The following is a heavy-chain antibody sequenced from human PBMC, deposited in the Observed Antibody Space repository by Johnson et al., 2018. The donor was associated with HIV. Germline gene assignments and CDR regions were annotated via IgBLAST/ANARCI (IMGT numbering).Heavy chain of an antibody. CDR2: ISSNGGTT. D-gene: IGHD2-15*01. CDR1: GFTFSSYA. CDR3: ARDRLGAARPNAFDI. Sequence: VQLVESGGGLVQPGGSLRLSCAVSGFTFSSYAIHWVRQAPGKGLEYVSAISSNGGTTYYANSVKGRFTISRDNSKNTLYLQMGSLRAEDTAIYYCARDRLGAARPNAFDIWGQGTMVTVSS. J-gene: IGHJ3*02. V-gene: IGHV3-64*01.